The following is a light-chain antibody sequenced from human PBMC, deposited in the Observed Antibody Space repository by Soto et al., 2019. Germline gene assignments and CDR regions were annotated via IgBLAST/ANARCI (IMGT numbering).Light chain of an antibody. CDR2: AAS. V-gene: IGKV1-39*01. Sequence: DIQMTQSPSTLSASVGARVTITCRASQSISSYLNWCQQKPGKAPKVLIYAASSLQSGVPSRFSGSGSGTEFTLTISSLQPEDFATYYCQQYDSYPLTFGGGTKVDIK. CDR1: QSISSY. J-gene: IGKJ4*01. CDR3: QQYDSYPLT.